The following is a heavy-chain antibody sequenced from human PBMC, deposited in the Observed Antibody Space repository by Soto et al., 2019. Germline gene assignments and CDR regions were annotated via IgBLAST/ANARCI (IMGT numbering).Heavy chain of an antibody. Sequence: QEQLVQSGAEVRQPGASVKVSCKASGYTFIDYHIHWLRQAPGQGLEWLADINPTGGRTNCAQKFQGRLTVTRDSSMSSVYMELSSLTSEDTAVYYCARGPSSGAFDIWGQGTMVTISS. D-gene: IGHD6-25*01. CDR2: INPTGGRT. V-gene: IGHV1-46*01. J-gene: IGHJ3*02. CDR1: GYTFIDYH. CDR3: ARGPSSGAFDI.